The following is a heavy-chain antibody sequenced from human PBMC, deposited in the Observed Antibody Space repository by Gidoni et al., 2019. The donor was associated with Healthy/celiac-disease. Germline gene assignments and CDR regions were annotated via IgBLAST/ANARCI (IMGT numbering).Heavy chain of an antibody. CDR3: ASTMTTVTPFDY. V-gene: IGHV4-39*01. Sequence: LGWIGSIYYSGSTYYNPSLKSRVTISVDTSKNQFSLKLSSVNAADTAVYYCASTMTTVTPFDYWGQRTLVTVSS. J-gene: IGHJ4*02. CDR2: IYYSGST. D-gene: IGHD4-4*01.